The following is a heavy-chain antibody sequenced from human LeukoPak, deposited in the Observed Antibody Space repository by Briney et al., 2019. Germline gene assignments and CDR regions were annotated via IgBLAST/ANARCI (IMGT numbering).Heavy chain of an antibody. V-gene: IGHV3-21*01. D-gene: IGHD6-6*01. J-gene: IGHJ4*02. CDR2: ISSSSSYI. CDR1: GFTFSSYS. CDR3: AREEYSSSSFDY. Sequence: GGSLRLSCAASGFTFSSYSMNWVRQAPGKGLEWVSSISSSSSYIYYADSMKGRFTISRDNAKNSLYLQMNSLRAEDTAVYYCAREEYSSSSFDYWGQGTLVTVSS.